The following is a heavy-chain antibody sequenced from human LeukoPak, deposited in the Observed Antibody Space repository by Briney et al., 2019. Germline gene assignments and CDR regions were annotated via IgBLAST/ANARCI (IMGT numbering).Heavy chain of an antibody. CDR2: INHSGST. J-gene: IGHJ4*02. CDR3: ARGRVRGYCSGGSCYSSAFDY. Sequence: PSETLSLTCAVYGGSLSGYYWSWIRQPPGKGLEWIGEINHSGSTNYNPSLKSRVTISVDTSKNQFSLKLSSVTAADTAVYYCARGRVRGYCSGGSCYSSAFDYWGQGTLVTVSS. V-gene: IGHV4-34*01. CDR1: GGSLSGYY. D-gene: IGHD2-15*01.